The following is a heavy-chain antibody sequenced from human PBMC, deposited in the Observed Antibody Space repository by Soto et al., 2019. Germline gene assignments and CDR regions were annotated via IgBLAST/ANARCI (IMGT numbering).Heavy chain of an antibody. Sequence: GGSLRLSCAVSGFICSSYDMSWVRQAPGKGLEWVSTILVGGSTHYEDSVKGRFTISRDTSKNTVYLQMNSLTAGDTAFYYCAKATATSGGAFEIYGQGTMVTVPS. CDR3: AKATATSGGAFEI. CDR1: GFICSSYD. J-gene: IGHJ3*02. D-gene: IGHD1-1*01. V-gene: IGHV3-23*01. CDR2: ILVGGST.